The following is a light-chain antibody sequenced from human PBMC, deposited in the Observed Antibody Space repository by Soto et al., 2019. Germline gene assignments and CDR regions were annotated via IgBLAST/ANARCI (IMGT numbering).Light chain of an antibody. CDR2: EDN. Sequence: FMLTQPHSVSESPGKTVTISCTRSSGSIASNYVQWYQQRPGSAPTTVIYEDNQRPSGVPDRFSGSIDSSSNSASLIISGLKTEDEADYYCQSYDSSIVVFGGGTKLTVL. CDR3: QSYDSSIVV. CDR1: SGSIASNY. J-gene: IGLJ2*01. V-gene: IGLV6-57*04.